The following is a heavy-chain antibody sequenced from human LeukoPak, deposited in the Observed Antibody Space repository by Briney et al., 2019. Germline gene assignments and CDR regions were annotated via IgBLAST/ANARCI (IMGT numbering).Heavy chain of an antibody. CDR2: IYYSGST. CDR1: GGSISSSSYY. Sequence: SETLSLTCTVSGGSISSSSYYWGWIRQPPGKGLEWIGSIYYSGSTYYNPSLKSRVTISVDTSKNQFSLKLSSVTAADTAVYYCVGRANWGHHYYYYMDVWGKGTTVTVSS. J-gene: IGHJ6*03. CDR3: VGRANWGHHYYYYMDV. D-gene: IGHD7-27*01. V-gene: IGHV4-39*01.